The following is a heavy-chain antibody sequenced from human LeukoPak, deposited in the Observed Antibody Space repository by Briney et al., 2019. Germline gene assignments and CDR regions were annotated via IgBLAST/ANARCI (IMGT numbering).Heavy chain of an antibody. V-gene: IGHV4-4*07. CDR3: ARGQWELLRYNYIDV. D-gene: IGHD1-26*01. CDR1: GGSITSFY. J-gene: IGHJ6*03. Sequence: SETLSLTCTVSGGSITSFYWNWIRQPPGKGLGWIGRIDTSGSTNYNPSLKSRVTMSVDTSKNQFSLRLSSVTAADTAVYYCARGQWELLRYNYIDVWGKGTTVTVSS. CDR2: IDTSGST.